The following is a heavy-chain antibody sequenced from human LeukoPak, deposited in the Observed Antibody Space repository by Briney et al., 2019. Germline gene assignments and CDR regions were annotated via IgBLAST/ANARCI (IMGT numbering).Heavy chain of an antibody. V-gene: IGHV4-61*02. CDR1: GGSISSGSYY. CDR2: IYTSGCT. D-gene: IGHD6-6*01. CDR3: ASEPSIAARNYYYYYMDV. J-gene: IGHJ6*03. Sequence: SQTLSLTCTVSGGSISSGSYYWSWIRQPAGKGLEWIGRIYTSGCTNYNPSLKRRVTISVDTSKNQFSLKLSSVTAADTAVYYCASEPSIAARNYYYYYMDVWGKGTTVTVSS.